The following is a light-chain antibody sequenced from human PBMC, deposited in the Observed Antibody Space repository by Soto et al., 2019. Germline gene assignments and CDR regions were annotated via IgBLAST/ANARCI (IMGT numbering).Light chain of an antibody. J-gene: IGKJ1*01. CDR3: QLYGSSPPWT. V-gene: IGKV3-20*01. CDR2: GTS. CDR1: QSVSNNY. Sequence: EVVLTQSPGTLSLSPGERASLSCRASQSVSNNYLAWYQQRPGQAPRLLISGTSGRAAGIPDRFSGSGSGTAFTLTISRLEPEDVAVYFCQLYGSSPPWTFGQGTKVDIK.